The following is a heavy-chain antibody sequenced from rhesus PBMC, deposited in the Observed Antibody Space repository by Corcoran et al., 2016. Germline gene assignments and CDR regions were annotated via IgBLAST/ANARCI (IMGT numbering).Heavy chain of an antibody. CDR1: GYTFTDYY. D-gene: IGHD2-15*01. J-gene: IGHJ4*01. V-gene: IGHV1S2*01. CDR3: ARGGRVVVLTAYFDY. Sequence: QVQLVQSGAEVKKPGSSVKVSCKASGYTFTDYYMHWVRQAPRQWLEWMGWINPYNGNTKYAQKFQGRVTMTRDTSTSTAYMELSSLRSEDTAVYYCARGGRVVVLTAYFDYWGQGVLVTVSS. CDR2: INPYNGNT.